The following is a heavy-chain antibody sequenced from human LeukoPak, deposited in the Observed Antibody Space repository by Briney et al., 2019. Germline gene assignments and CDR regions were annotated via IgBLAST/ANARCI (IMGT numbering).Heavy chain of an antibody. V-gene: IGHV3-48*04. J-gene: IGHJ4*02. CDR2: ISSRASTI. CDR3: ASGAYDSSGYYQVYFDY. D-gene: IGHD3-22*01. CDR1: GFTFSTYS. Sequence: PGGSLRLFCGDSGFTFSTYSMNWVRQAPGKGREWLSYISSRASTIHYADSVKGRFTIPRDNAKNSLYLQMNNLRAEDTAVYYCASGAYDSSGYYQVYFDYWGQGTLVTVSS.